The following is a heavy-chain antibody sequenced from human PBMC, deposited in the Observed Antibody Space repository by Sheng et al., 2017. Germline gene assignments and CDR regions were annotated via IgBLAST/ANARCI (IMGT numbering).Heavy chain of an antibody. Sequence: QLQLQESGPGLVKPSETLSLTCTVSGVSISSSTYYWGWIRQPPGKGLEWIGTISSSGSTYYNPSLESRVTISVDTSKNQFSLNLNSVTAADTAVYYCARARLSVGGVPTTGMDVWGQGTTVTVS. J-gene: IGHJ6*02. D-gene: IGHD3-16*01. CDR2: ISSSGST. CDR3: ARARLSVGGVPTTGMDV. V-gene: IGHV4-39*07. CDR1: GVSISSSTYY.